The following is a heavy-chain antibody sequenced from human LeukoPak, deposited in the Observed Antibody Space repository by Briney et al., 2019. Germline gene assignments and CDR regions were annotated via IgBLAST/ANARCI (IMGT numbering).Heavy chain of an antibody. CDR2: INHSGST. CDR1: GGSISSSGYY. Sequence: SETLSLTCTVSGGSISSSGYYWGWIRQPPGKGLEWIGEINHSGSTNYNPSLKSRVTISVDTSKNQFSLKLSSVTAADTAVYYCARGPTVALAIRIHFDYWGQGTLVTVSS. V-gene: IGHV4-39*07. D-gene: IGHD4-23*01. J-gene: IGHJ4*02. CDR3: ARGPTVALAIRIHFDY.